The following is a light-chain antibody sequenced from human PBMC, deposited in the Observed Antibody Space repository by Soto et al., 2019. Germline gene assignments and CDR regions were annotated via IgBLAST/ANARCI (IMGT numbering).Light chain of an antibody. CDR2: GAS. J-gene: IGKJ3*01. CDR3: QQFNDWPFT. CDR1: QSISRN. Sequence: EIVMTQSPATLSVSPGERATLSCRASQSISRNLAWYQQKPGQSPRLLIYGASARATGIPDRFSGSGSGTEFTPTISSLQSEDFALYSCQQFNDWPFTFGPGTKVDIK. V-gene: IGKV3-15*01.